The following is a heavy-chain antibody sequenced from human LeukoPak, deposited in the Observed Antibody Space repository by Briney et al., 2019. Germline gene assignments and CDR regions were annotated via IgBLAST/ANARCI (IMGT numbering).Heavy chain of an antibody. D-gene: IGHD3-10*01. V-gene: IGHV3-48*03. CDR3: ARDLVVRGRWSSFDP. CDR2: ISSSSSSI. CDR1: GFTFSSYE. Sequence: GGSLRLSCAASGFTFSSYEMNWVRQAPGKGVEWVSYISSSSSSIYYADSVEGRFTISRDNAKNSLYLQMNSLSAEDTAVYYCARDLVVRGRWSSFDPWGRGTLVTVSS. J-gene: IGHJ5*02.